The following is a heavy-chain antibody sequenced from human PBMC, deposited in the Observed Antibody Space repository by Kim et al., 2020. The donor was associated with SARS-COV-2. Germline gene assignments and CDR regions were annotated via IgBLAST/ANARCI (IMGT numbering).Heavy chain of an antibody. J-gene: IGHJ4*02. CDR3: AKVAVAGTGY. V-gene: IGHV3-23*01. CDR2: ST. D-gene: IGHD6-19*01. Sequence: STYYADSVKGRFTISRDNSKNTLYLQMNSLRAEDTAVYYCAKVAVAGTGYWGQGTLVTVSS.